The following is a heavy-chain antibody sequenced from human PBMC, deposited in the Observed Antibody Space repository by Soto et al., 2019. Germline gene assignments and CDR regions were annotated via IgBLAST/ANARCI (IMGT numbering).Heavy chain of an antibody. CDR2: IFHSGST. D-gene: IGHD1-26*01. V-gene: IGHV4-4*02. CDR1: GPSITRNNC. Sequence: GNLCLTCTVSGPSITRNNCWRRVRQPPGKVLEWIGEIFHSGSTYYNPSLKTRLTISVDKSKNQFSLKLSSVTAADTAVYYCARVYSGSYSDSWGRGTLVTVSS. CDR3: ARVYSGSYSDS. J-gene: IGHJ4*02.